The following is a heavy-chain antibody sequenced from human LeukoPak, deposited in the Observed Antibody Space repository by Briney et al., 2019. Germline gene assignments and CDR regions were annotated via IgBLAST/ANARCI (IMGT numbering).Heavy chain of an antibody. CDR2: ISANNGEI. CDR3: ARVPPSAHQVFSSDY. D-gene: IGHD1-14*01. J-gene: IGHJ4*02. V-gene: IGHV1-18*04. Sequence: ASVMVSCKAPGYTFTNYGISWVRQAPGQGLEWMSWISANNGEIRYAQNFQGRVTMTTDTSTTTAYMELRSLRSDDTAVYYCARVPPSAHQVFSSDYWGQGTQVTVSS. CDR1: GYTFTNYG.